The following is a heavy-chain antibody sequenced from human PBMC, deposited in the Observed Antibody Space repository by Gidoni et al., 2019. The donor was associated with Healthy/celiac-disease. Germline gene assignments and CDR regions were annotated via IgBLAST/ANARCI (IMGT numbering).Heavy chain of an antibody. J-gene: IGHJ4*02. CDR3: ARVSPAAMVDY. CDR1: FSSYS. V-gene: IGHV3-21*01. D-gene: IGHD2-2*01. CDR2: ISSSSSYI. Sequence: FSSYSMNWVRKAPGKGLEWVSSISSSSSYIYYAASVKGRCTISRDHAKNSLYLQMNSLRAEDTAVYYCARVSPAAMVDYWGQGTLVTVSS.